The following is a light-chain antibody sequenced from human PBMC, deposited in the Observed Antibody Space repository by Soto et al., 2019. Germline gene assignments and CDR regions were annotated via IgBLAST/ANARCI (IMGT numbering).Light chain of an antibody. J-gene: IGLJ2*01. CDR2: DVT. Sequence: QAASVSGSPGQSITISCTGTSSDVGGYGYVSWYQQHPGKAPKLMIYDVTNRPSGVSNRFSGSKSGNTASLTISGLQAEDEADYYCSSYTSSGTVLFGGGTKLTVL. CDR3: SSYTSSGTVL. CDR1: SSDVGGYGY. V-gene: IGLV2-14*03.